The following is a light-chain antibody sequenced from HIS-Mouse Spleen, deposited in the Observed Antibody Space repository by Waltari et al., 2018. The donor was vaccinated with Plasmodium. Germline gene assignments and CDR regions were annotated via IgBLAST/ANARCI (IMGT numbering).Light chain of an antibody. CDR3: SSYAGSNNVV. V-gene: IGLV2-8*01. Sequence: QSALTQPPPASGSPGQPVTIPCTGTSSDVGGYNDVSWYQQHPADAPKLMIYEGSKRPSGVPARCSGAKSGNTASLPVSGLQAEDEADYYCSSYAGSNNVVFGGGTKLTVL. J-gene: IGLJ2*01. CDR1: SSDVGGYND. CDR2: EGS.